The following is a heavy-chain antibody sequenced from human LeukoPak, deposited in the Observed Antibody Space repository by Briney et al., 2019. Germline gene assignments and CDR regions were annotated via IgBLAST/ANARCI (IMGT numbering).Heavy chain of an antibody. CDR1: GFTFSSYE. J-gene: IGHJ4*02. Sequence: GGSLRLSCAASGFTFSSYEMNWVGQAPGKGLEWVSYISSSGSTTYYADSVKGRFTISRDHAKNSVYLQMNSLRAEDTAVYYCARDYYDILTGYTRDYFAYGGQGTLVTVSA. CDR3: ARDYYDILTGYTRDYFAY. V-gene: IGHV3-48*03. D-gene: IGHD3-9*01. CDR2: ISSSGSTT.